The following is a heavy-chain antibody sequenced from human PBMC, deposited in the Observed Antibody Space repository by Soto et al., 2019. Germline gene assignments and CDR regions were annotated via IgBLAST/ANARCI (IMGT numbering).Heavy chain of an antibody. J-gene: IGHJ6*02. D-gene: IGHD6-6*01. CDR1: GFTFSSYS. CDR2: ISSSSSTI. Sequence: GGSLRLSCAASGFTFSSYSMNWVRQAPGKGLEWASYISSSSSTIYYADSVKGRFTISRDNAKNSLYLQMNSLRDEDTAVYYCARDRYSSPSEAYYYYGMDVWGQGTTVTVSS. CDR3: ARDRYSSPSEAYYYYGMDV. V-gene: IGHV3-48*02.